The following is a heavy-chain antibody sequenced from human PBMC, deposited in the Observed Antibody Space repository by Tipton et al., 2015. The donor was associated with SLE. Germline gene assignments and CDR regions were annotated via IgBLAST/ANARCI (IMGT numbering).Heavy chain of an antibody. CDR3: AREDTAMVTVDY. D-gene: IGHD5-18*01. Sequence: TLSLTCAVYGGSFSGYYWSWIRQPPGKGLEWIGEINHSGSTNYNPSLKSRVTISVDTSKNQFSLKLSSVTAADTAVYYCAREDTAMVTVDYWGQGTLVTVSS. CDR2: INHSGST. V-gene: IGHV4-34*01. J-gene: IGHJ4*02. CDR1: GGSFSGYY.